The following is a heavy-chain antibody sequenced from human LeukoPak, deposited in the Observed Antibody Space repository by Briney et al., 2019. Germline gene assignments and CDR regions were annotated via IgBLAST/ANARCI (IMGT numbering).Heavy chain of an antibody. V-gene: IGHV3-30*02. J-gene: IGHJ3*02. D-gene: IGHD6-19*01. CDR1: GFTFRSYG. Sequence: GGSLRLSCVASGFTFRSYGMHWVRQAPGKGLEWVAVIWYGGSNKYYADSVKGRFTISRDNSKNTLYLQMNSLRAEDTAVYYCAKDGPGIAVAGTGAFDIWGQGTMVTVSS. CDR2: IWYGGSNK. CDR3: AKDGPGIAVAGTGAFDI.